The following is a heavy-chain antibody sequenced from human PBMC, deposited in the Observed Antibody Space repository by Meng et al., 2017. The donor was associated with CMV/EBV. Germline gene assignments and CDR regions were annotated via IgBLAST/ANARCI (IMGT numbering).Heavy chain of an antibody. CDR3: ARDHDYVWDSYH. V-gene: IGHV3-7*01. J-gene: IGHJ4*02. CDR1: GFTFSSYW. D-gene: IGHD3-16*02. CDR2: IKQDGSEK. Sequence: GESLKISCAASGFTFSSYWMSWVRQAPGKGLEWVANIKQDGSEKYYVDSVKGRFTISRDNAKNSLYLQMNSLRAEDTAVYYCARDHDYVWDSYHWGQGTLVTVSS.